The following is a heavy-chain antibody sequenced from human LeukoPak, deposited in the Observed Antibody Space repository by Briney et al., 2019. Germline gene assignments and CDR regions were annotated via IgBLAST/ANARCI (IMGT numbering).Heavy chain of an antibody. J-gene: IGHJ4*02. CDR2: IYYSGST. CDR1: GGFVSSSSDY. CDR3: ARAIRDDYKIYHFDY. D-gene: IGHD5-24*01. V-gene: IGHV4-39*01. Sequence: SETLSLTCTVSGGFVSSSSDYWGWIRQPPGKGLEWIGSIYYSGSTYYNPSLKSRVTVSVDMSKNQSSLKLSSVTAADTAVYYCARAIRDDYKIYHFDYWGQGTLVTVSS.